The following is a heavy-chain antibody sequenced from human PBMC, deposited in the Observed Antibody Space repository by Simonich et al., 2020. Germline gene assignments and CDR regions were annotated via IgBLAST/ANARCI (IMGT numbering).Heavy chain of an antibody. CDR2: INPNSGNT. CDR3: ARDQGGRAAAATDY. J-gene: IGHJ4*02. D-gene: IGHD6-13*01. Sequence: QVQLVQSGAEVKKPGASVKVSCKASGYTFTGYYMHWVRQAPGQGLEWMGVINPNSGNTNDAQKLQGRVTMTTDTSTSTAYMELRSLRSDDTAVYYCARDQGGRAAAATDYWGQGTLVTVSS. CDR1: GYTFTGYY. V-gene: IGHV1-2*02.